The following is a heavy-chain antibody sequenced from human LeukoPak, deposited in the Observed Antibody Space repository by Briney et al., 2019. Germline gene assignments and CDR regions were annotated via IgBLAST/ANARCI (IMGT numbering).Heavy chain of an antibody. CDR1: GGSFSNYY. D-gene: IGHD3-9*01. Sequence: PSETLSLTCAVSGGSFSNYYWSWIRQPPGKGLEWVGEINHSGSTNYNPSLKSRVAISVDTSKNQFSLKMSSVTAADTAVYYCAILRYFDFRPTFFDYWGQGTLVTVSS. J-gene: IGHJ4*02. CDR3: AILRYFDFRPTFFDY. V-gene: IGHV4-34*01. CDR2: INHSGST.